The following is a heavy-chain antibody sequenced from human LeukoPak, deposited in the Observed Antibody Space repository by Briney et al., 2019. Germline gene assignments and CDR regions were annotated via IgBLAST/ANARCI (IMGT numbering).Heavy chain of an antibody. CDR1: GYTFTVYY. CDR3: ARFLGAGYCDF. D-gene: IGHD3-16*01. J-gene: IGHJ4*02. CDR2: INPDSGGT. V-gene: IGHV1-2*02. Sequence: ASVKVSCKASGYTFTVYYTHWVRQAPGQGLEWGGWINPDSGGTKFAQNFEGRVTMTRDTSISTAYMELSRLRSDDTAVYFCARFLGAGYCDFWGQGTLVTVSS.